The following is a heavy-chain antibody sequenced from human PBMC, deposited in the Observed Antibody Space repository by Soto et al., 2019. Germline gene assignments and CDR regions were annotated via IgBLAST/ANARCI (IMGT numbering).Heavy chain of an antibody. CDR3: ARGQRFSDWFDP. V-gene: IGHV4-4*07. D-gene: IGHD3-3*01. CDR2: VYSSGGT. CDR1: GGSMSSYY. J-gene: IGHJ5*02. Sequence: QVHLQQSGPGLVNPSETLSLTFTVSGGSMSSYYCTWIRQPAGKGLEWIGRVYSSGGTHYNPSLKSRVTISLDTYKNQFSLRLLSVTDEDTAVYYCARGQRFSDWFDPWGQGTLVTVSS.